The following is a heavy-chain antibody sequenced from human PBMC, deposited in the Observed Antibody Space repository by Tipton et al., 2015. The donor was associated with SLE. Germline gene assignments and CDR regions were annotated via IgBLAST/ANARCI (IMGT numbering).Heavy chain of an antibody. V-gene: IGHV3-7*01. J-gene: IGHJ4*02. CDR2: IKQDGSEK. D-gene: IGHD1-26*01. CDR1: GFTFRTNW. Sequence: SLRLSCAASGFTFRTNWMTWVRQAPGKGLEWVANIKQDGSEKHYVDSVKGRFSISRDNAKNSLYLQMNSLEAEDTAVYYCARAPSGRVVGTPTGHGYWGQGTLVTVSS. CDR3: ARAPSGRVVGTPTGHGY.